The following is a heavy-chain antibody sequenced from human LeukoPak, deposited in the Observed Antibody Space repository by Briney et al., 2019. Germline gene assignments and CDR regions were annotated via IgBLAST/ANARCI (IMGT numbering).Heavy chain of an antibody. Sequence: MPSETLSLTCTVSGGSISSYYWSWIRQPAGKGLEWIGRIYTSGSTNYNPSLKSRVTMSVDTSKNQFSLKLTSVTAADTAVYYCARGMAAASERALDIWGQGTTVTVSS. CDR2: IYTSGST. CDR3: ARGMAAASERALDI. J-gene: IGHJ3*02. D-gene: IGHD6-13*01. V-gene: IGHV4-4*07. CDR1: GGSISSYY.